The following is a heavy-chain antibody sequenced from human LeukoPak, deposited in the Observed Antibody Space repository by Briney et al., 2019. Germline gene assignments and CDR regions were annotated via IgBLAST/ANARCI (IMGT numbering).Heavy chain of an antibody. J-gene: IGHJ5*02. V-gene: IGHV4-59*01. CDR3: ARAGGYCSGGSCYSAGVEFDP. CDR2: IYYSGST. Sequence: SETLSLTCTVSGGSLSSYYWSWIRQPPGKGLEWIGYIYYSGSTNYNPSLKSRVTISVDTSKNQFSLKLSSVTAADTAVYYCARAGGYCSGGSCYSAGVEFDPWGQGTLVTVSS. CDR1: GGSLSSYY. D-gene: IGHD2-15*01.